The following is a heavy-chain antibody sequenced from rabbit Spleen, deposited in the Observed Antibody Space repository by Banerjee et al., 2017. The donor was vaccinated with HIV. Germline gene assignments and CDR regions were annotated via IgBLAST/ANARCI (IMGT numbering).Heavy chain of an antibody. V-gene: IGHV1S40*01. CDR3: ARDTSTSYGDFGYAAM. CDR2: IYTGNAKT. D-gene: IGHD1-1*01. Sequence: LVESGGGLVQPGASLTLTCTASGFSFSVNYDMCWVRQAPGKGLEWIGCIYTGNAKTYYASWAKGRFTISKTSSTVDLKMTSLTVADTATYFCARDTSTSYGDFGYAAMWGQGTLVTVS. CDR1: GFSFSVNYD. J-gene: IGHJ3*01.